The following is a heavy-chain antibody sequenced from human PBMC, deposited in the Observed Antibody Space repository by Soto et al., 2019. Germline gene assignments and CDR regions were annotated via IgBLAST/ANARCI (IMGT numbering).Heavy chain of an antibody. CDR1: FFSLSSGGYY. V-gene: IGHV4-31*03. Sequence: LSLPFPFSFFSLSSGGYYWRWIRAAQGKAIQWIGSLSSRGSTYYNPSLKSRVTISVDTSKNQFSLKLSAVTDADTGVYYGARGHDDSSGYYQDFDIWGQGTMVTVS. CDR3: ARGHDDSSGYYQDFDI. CDR2: LSSRGST. J-gene: IGHJ3*02. D-gene: IGHD3-22*01.